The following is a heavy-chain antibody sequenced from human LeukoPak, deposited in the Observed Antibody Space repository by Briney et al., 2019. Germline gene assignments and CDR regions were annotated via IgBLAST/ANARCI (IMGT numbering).Heavy chain of an antibody. Sequence: SETLSLTCAVYGGSFSGYYWSWIRQPPGKGLEWIGEINHSGSTYYNPSLKSRVTISVDTSKNQFSLKLSSVTAADTAVYYCARVEYQLLGLVVYPSYFDYWGQGTLVTVSS. CDR3: ARVEYQLLGLVVYPSYFDY. CDR1: GGSFSGYY. J-gene: IGHJ4*02. CDR2: INHSGST. V-gene: IGHV4-34*09. D-gene: IGHD2-2*01.